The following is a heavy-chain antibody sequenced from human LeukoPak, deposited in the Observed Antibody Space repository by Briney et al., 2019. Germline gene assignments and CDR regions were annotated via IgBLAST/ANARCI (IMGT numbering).Heavy chain of an antibody. CDR3: ARHVVAVGFDY. J-gene: IGHJ4*02. CDR1: GFTFSDYA. D-gene: IGHD3-22*01. Sequence: GGSLRLSCAASGFTFSDYAMNWVRQAPGKGLEWVSSITSSGSYIYYADSVMGRFTISRDNANNSLYLQMNSLRAEDTAVYYCARHVVAVGFDYWGQGTLVTISS. CDR2: ITSSGSYI. V-gene: IGHV3-21*01.